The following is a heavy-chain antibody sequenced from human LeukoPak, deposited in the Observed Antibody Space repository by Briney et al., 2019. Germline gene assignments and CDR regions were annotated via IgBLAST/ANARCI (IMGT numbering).Heavy chain of an antibody. CDR1: GGSISSYY. J-gene: IGHJ5*02. V-gene: IGHV4-59*01. Sequence: SETQSLTCTVSGGSISSYYWSWIRQPPGKGLEWIGYIYYSGSTNYNPSLKSRVTISVDTSKNQFSLKLSSVTAADTAVYYCARSGDYYGSGSYYRFDPWGQGTLVTVSS. D-gene: IGHD3-10*01. CDR3: ARSGDYYGSGSYYRFDP. CDR2: IYYSGST.